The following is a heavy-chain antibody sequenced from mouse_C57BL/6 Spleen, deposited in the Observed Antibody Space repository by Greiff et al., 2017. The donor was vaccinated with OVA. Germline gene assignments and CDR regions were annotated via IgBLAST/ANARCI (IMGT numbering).Heavy chain of an antibody. CDR2: ISYDGSN. V-gene: IGHV3-6*01. Sequence: EVKLQESGPGLVKPSQSLSLTCSVTGYSITSGYYWNWIRQFPGNKLEWMGYISYDGSNNYNPSLKNRISITRDTSKNQFFLKLNSVTTEDTATYDCASYDYDGVYFDYWGQGTTLTVSS. D-gene: IGHD2-4*01. CDR1: GYSITSGYY. CDR3: ASYDYDGVYFDY. J-gene: IGHJ2*01.